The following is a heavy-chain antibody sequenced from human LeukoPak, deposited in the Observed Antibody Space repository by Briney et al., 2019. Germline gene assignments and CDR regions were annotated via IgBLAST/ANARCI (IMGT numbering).Heavy chain of an antibody. CDR3: ARDSYTSGDY. J-gene: IGHJ4*02. D-gene: IGHD3-22*01. Sequence: GGSLRLSCAASGFTFRNHWMHWVRQAPGKGRVWVSRMNTDGSNIAYADSGKGRFTISRDNSKNTLYLQMNSLRAEDTAVYYCARDSYTSGDYWGQGTLVTVSS. CDR1: GFTFRNHW. CDR2: MNTDGSNI. V-gene: IGHV3-74*01.